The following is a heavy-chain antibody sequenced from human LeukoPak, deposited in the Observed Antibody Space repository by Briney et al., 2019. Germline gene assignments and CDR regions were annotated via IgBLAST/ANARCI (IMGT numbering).Heavy chain of an antibody. J-gene: IGHJ4*02. CDR2: IYPGDSDT. CDR3: ATPPPYGDYEGSY. D-gene: IGHD4-17*01. CDR1: GYSFTSYW. V-gene: IGHV5-51*01. Sequence: GESLKISCXGSGYSFTSYWIGWVRQMAGKGLEWMGIIYPGDSDTRYSPSFRGQVTISADKSISTAYLQWSSLKASDTAMYYCATPPPYGDYEGSYWGQGTLVTVSS.